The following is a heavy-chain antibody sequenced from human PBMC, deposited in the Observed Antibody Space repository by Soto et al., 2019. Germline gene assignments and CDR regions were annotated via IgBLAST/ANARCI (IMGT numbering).Heavy chain of an antibody. J-gene: IGHJ4*02. Sequence: GGSLRLSCAASGFTFSSYSMNWVRQAPGKGLEWVSSISSSSSYIYYADSVKGRFTISRDNAKNSLYLQMNSLRAEDTAVYYCARDSLPIAARLVYWGQGTLVTVSS. D-gene: IGHD6-6*01. CDR2: ISSSSSYI. CDR1: GFTFSSYS. V-gene: IGHV3-21*01. CDR3: ARDSLPIAARLVY.